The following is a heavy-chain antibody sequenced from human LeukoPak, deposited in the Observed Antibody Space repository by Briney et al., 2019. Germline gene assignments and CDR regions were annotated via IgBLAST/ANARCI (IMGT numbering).Heavy chain of an antibody. CDR2: ISSGSTI. J-gene: IGHJ4*02. V-gene: IGHV3-48*03. CDR1: GFTFSSYE. Sequence: GGSLRLSCAASGFTFSSYEMNWVRQAPGKGLEWVSYISSGSTIYDADSVKGRFTISRDNAKNSLYLQMDSLRAEDTAVYYCARESIAVAGAPFDYWGQGTLVTVSS. CDR3: ARESIAVAGAPFDY. D-gene: IGHD6-19*01.